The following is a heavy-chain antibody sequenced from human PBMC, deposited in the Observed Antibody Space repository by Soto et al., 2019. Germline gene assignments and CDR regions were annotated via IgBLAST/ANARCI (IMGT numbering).Heavy chain of an antibody. D-gene: IGHD2-2*01. V-gene: IGHV4-38-2*02. CDR2: IYHSGST. Sequence: SETLSLTCASSVYSISSGYYWGWIRQPPGKGLEWIGSIYHSGSTYYNPSLKSRVTISVDTSKNQFSLKLSSVTAADTAVYYCARDLPRPIVVVKDATFEYWGQGTLVIVSS. CDR3: ARDLPRPIVVVKDATFEY. J-gene: IGHJ4*02. CDR1: VYSISSGYY.